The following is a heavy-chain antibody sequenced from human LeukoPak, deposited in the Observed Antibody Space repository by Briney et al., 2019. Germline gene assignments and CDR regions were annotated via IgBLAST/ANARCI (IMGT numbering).Heavy chain of an antibody. V-gene: IGHV3-21*01. CDR2: ISSSSSYI. CDR3: ARVAVAGSIKNWFDP. Sequence: GGSLRLSCAASGFTFSSYSMNWVRQAPGKGLEWVSSISSSSSYIYYADSVKGRFTISRDNAKNSLYLQMNSLRAEDTAVYCCARVAVAGSIKNWFDPWGQGTLVTVSS. D-gene: IGHD6-19*01. CDR1: GFTFSSYS. J-gene: IGHJ5*02.